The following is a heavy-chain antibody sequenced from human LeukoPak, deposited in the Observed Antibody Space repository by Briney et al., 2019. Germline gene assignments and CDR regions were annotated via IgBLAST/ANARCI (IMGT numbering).Heavy chain of an antibody. CDR1: GGTFSSYA. CDR2: IIPILGIA. J-gene: IGHJ3*02. CDR3: ASTYYYGSSGSKLPHAFDI. Sequence: GSSVKVSCKASGGTFSSYAISWVRQAPGQGLEWMGRIIPILGIANYAQKFQGRVTITADKSTSTAYMELSSLRSEDTAVYYCASTYYYGSSGSKLPHAFDIWGQGTMVTVSS. V-gene: IGHV1-69*04. D-gene: IGHD3-22*01.